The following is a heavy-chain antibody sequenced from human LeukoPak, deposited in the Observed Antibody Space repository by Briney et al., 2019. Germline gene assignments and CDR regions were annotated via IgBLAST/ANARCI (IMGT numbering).Heavy chain of an antibody. CDR3: AKEYYSGSGGAFDI. D-gene: IGHD3-10*01. J-gene: IGHJ3*02. V-gene: IGHV3-23*01. Sequence: TGGSLRLSCAASGFTFSSYGMSWVRQAPGKGLEWVSAISGSGGSTYYADSVKGRSTISRDNSKNTLYLQMNSLRAEDTAVYYCAKEYYSGSGGAFDIWGQGTMVTVSS. CDR1: GFTFSSYG. CDR2: ISGSGGST.